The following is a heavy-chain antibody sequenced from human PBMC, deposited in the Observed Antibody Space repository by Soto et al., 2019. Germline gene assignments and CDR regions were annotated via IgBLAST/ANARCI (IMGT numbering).Heavy chain of an antibody. CDR3: AISPSQVEVVVTGIVFVLAP. J-gene: IGHJ5*02. Sequence: SVKVSCKASGGTFSSYAISWVRQAPGQGLEWMGGIIPIFGTANYAQKFQGRVTITADESTSTAYMELSSLRSEDTTVSYCAISPSQVEVVVTGIVFVLAPGAKGTLVPVPS. CDR1: GGTFSSYA. D-gene: IGHD2-15*01. V-gene: IGHV1-69*13. CDR2: IIPIFGTA.